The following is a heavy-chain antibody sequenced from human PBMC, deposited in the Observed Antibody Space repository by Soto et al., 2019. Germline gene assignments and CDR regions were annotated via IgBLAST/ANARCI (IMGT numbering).Heavy chain of an antibody. CDR1: GGTFSSYA. J-gene: IGHJ6*02. D-gene: IGHD6-6*01. Sequence: QVQLVQSGAEVKKPGSSVKVSCKASGGTFSSYAISWVRQAPGQGLEWMGGIIPIFGTANYAQKFQGRVTISADESTSTAYMELSSLRSEDTAVYYWARGNIAAPLRVYYYYGMDVWGQGTTVTVSS. V-gene: IGHV1-69*01. CDR3: ARGNIAAPLRVYYYYGMDV. CDR2: IIPIFGTA.